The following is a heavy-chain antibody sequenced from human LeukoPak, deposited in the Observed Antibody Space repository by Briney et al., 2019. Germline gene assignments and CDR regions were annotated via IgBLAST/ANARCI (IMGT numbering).Heavy chain of an antibody. J-gene: IGHJ4*02. D-gene: IGHD3-9*01. CDR2: ITSGGDYI. V-gene: IGHV3-21*01. CDR1: GFTFSSYV. CDR3: ARGHYDVLAASYKWTPDY. Sequence: PGGSLRLSCAASGFTFSSYVMTWVRQAPGKGLEWVSSITSGGDYIYYADSEKGRFTTSRDNAKNSLSLQLNSLRVEDTAVYYCARGHYDVLAASYKWTPDYWGQGTLVAVSS.